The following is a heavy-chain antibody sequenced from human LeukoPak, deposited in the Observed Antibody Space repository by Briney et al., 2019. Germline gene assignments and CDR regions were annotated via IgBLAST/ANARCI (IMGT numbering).Heavy chain of an antibody. Sequence: SETLSLTCTVSDGAITGYYWGWIRQPPGKGLEWIGHIYGNTNYNPSLKSRVTISVDTSKNHLSLKMNSVTAADTAVYYCARARLRYFDWLSFGRAFDIWGQGTMVTVSS. CDR3: ARARLRYFDWLSFGRAFDI. D-gene: IGHD3-9*01. V-gene: IGHV4-59*01. J-gene: IGHJ3*02. CDR2: IYGNT. CDR1: DGAITGYY.